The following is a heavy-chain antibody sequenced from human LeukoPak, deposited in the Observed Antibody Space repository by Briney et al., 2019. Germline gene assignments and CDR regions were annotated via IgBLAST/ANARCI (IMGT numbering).Heavy chain of an antibody. CDR2: IYSGGSA. D-gene: IGHD3-22*01. CDR3: ASGYDTGGYSCDY. V-gene: IGHV3-53*01. Sequence: GGSLRLSCAASGFTVSRNYMSWVRQAPGKGLERVSFIYSGGSAYYADSVKGRFTISRDNSKNTLYLQMNSLRAEDTAVYYCASGYDTGGYSCDYWGQGTLVTVSS. CDR1: GFTVSRNY. J-gene: IGHJ4*02.